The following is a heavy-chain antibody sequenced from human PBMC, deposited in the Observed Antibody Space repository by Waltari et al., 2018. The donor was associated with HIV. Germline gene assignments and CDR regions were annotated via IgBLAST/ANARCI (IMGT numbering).Heavy chain of an antibody. CDR3: ARGANWFDP. CDR1: GASISSYY. Sequence: QVQLQASGPGLVKPSETLSLTRTVPGASISSYYWTWIRQPPGKGLDWIGYTFYSGSTNYNPSRESRVTISVDTAKNQLTLKLTAVTAADTAVYYCARGANWFDPWGQGTLVTVSS. CDR2: TFYSGST. J-gene: IGHJ5*02. V-gene: IGHV4-59*01. D-gene: IGHD1-26*01.